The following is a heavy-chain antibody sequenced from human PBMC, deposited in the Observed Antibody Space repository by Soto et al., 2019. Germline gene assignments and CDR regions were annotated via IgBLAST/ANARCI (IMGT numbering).Heavy chain of an antibody. V-gene: IGHV3-23*01. CDR1: GFTFGSYA. CDR2: ISSSGDST. J-gene: IGHJ3*02. CDR3: ARKGPPRDAFDI. Sequence: PGGSLRLSCAASGFTFGSYAMIWVRQAPGKGLGWVSTISSSGDSTYYADSVKGRFTISRDNSKNTLYVQMNSLRAEDTAIYYCARKGPPRDAFDIWGQGTMVTVSS.